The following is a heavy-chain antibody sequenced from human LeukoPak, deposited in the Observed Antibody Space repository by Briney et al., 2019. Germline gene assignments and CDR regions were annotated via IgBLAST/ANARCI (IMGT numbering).Heavy chain of an antibody. Sequence: SLRLSCAASGFTFSSYGMHWVRQAPGKGLEWVAVIWYDGSNKYYADSVKGRFTISRDNSKNTLCLQMNSLRAEDTAVYFCARDLVGVFWSGYLYGMDVWGQGTTVTVSS. CDR1: GFTFSSYG. CDR3: ARDLVGVFWSGYLYGMDV. D-gene: IGHD3-3*01. V-gene: IGHV3-33*01. CDR2: IWYDGSNK. J-gene: IGHJ6*02.